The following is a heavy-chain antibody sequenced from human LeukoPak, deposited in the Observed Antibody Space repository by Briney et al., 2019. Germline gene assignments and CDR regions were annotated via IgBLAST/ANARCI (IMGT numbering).Heavy chain of an antibody. D-gene: IGHD2-2*02. CDR1: GFTFSSYS. CDR3: ARDGPNIVVVPAAIRRYYYYGMDV. Sequence: PGGSLRLSCAASGFTFSSYSMNWVRQAPGKGLEWVSYISSSGSTIYYADSVKGRFTISRDNAKNSLYLQMNSLRAEDTAVYYCARDGPNIVVVPAAIRRYYYYGMDVWGQGTTVTVSS. CDR2: ISSSGSTI. J-gene: IGHJ6*02. V-gene: IGHV3-48*04.